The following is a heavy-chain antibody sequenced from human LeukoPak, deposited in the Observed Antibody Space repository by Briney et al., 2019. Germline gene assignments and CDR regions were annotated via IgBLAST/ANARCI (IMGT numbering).Heavy chain of an antibody. J-gene: IGHJ4*02. CDR2: ISSSSSYI. CDR3: ARDPYSSGWYDY. V-gene: IGHV3-21*01. CDR1: GFTFSSYS. Sequence: GGSLRLSCAASGFTFSSYSMNWVRQAPGKGLEWVSSISSSSSYIYYADSVKDRFTISRDNAKNSLYLQMNSLRAEDTAVYYCARDPYSSGWYDYWGQGTLVTVSS. D-gene: IGHD6-19*01.